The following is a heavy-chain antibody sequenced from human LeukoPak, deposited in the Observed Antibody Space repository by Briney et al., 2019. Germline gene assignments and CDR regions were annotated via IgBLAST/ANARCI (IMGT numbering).Heavy chain of an antibody. J-gene: IGHJ4*02. D-gene: IGHD2-2*01. CDR3: ARGEGYCSSTSCQDFDY. CDR2: ISSNGGST. V-gene: IGHV3-64*01. CDR1: GFTFSSYA. Sequence: GGSLRLSCAASGFTFSSYAMHWVRQAPGKGPEYVSAISSNGGSTYYANSVKGRFTISRDNSKSTLYPQMGSLRAEDMAVYYCARGEGYCSSTSCQDFDYWGQGTLVTVSS.